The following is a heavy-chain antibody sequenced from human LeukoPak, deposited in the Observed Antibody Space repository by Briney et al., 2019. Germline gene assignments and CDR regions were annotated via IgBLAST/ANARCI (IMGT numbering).Heavy chain of an antibody. V-gene: IGHV3-73*01. D-gene: IGHD4-11*01. Sequence: QPGGSLRLSCAASGFTFSGSAMHWVRQASGKGLEWVGRIRSKANSYATAYAASVKGRFTISRDDSKNTACLQMNSLKTEDTAVYYCTSLQSTVTTYSYWGQGTLVTVSS. CDR3: TSLQSTVTTYSY. J-gene: IGHJ4*02. CDR2: IRSKANSYAT. CDR1: GFTFSGSA.